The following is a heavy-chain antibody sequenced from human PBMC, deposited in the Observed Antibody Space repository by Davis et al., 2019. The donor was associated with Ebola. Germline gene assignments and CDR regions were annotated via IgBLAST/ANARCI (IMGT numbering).Heavy chain of an antibody. Sequence: SETLSLTCTVSGGSISSSSYYWGWIRQPPGKGLEWIGLIYYSGSTYYNPSLKSRVTISVDTSKNQFSLKLSSVTAADTAVYYCARDGGGSSSSDYWGQGTLVTVSS. CDR2: IYYSGST. CDR1: GGSISSSSYY. D-gene: IGHD6-13*01. V-gene: IGHV4-39*07. J-gene: IGHJ4*02. CDR3: ARDGGGSSSSDY.